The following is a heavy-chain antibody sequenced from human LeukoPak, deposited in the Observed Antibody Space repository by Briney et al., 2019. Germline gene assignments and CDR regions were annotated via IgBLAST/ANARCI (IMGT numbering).Heavy chain of an antibody. CDR3: AKDQGDCGGDCYPSGPEDY. CDR2: ISGSGGST. J-gene: IGHJ4*02. Sequence: GRSLRLSCAASGFTFSSYAMSWVRQAPGKGLEWVSAISGSGGSTYYADSVKGRFTISRDNSKNTLYLQMNSLRAEDTAVYYCAKDQGDCGGDCYPSGPEDYWGQGTLVTVSS. CDR1: GFTFSSYA. V-gene: IGHV3-23*01. D-gene: IGHD2-21*02.